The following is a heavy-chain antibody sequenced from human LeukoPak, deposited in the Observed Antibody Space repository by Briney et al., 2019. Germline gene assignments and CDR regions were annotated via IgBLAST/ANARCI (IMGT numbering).Heavy chain of an antibody. D-gene: IGHD6-6*01. Sequence: GGSLRLSCAASGFTFSSYWMHRVRQAPGKGLVWVSRINTDGSSTSYADSVKGRFTISRDNAKNTLYLQMNSLRAEDTAVYYCARGGSSSAFDIWGQGTMVTVSS. V-gene: IGHV3-74*01. CDR3: ARGGSSSAFDI. CDR1: GFTFSSYW. CDR2: INTDGSST. J-gene: IGHJ3*02.